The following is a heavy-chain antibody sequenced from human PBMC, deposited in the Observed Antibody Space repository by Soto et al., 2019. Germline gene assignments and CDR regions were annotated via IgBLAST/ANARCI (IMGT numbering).Heavy chain of an antibody. D-gene: IGHD6-13*01. Sequence: GESLQISCKGSVYSFTSYWISWVRQMPGKGLEWMGKIDPSDSYTNYSPSFQGHVTISADKSISTAYLQWSSLKASDTAMYYWARRAADYQLIYDGGRDGWGQGNTVTFS. CDR3: ARRAADYQLIYDGGRDG. J-gene: IGHJ6*02. CDR1: VYSFTSYW. CDR2: IDPSDSYT. V-gene: IGHV5-10-1*01.